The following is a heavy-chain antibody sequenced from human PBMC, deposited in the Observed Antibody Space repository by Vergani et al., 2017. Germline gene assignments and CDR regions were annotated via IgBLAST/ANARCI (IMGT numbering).Heavy chain of an antibody. D-gene: IGHD2-2*01. CDR3: ANSYCSSLSCYAFYGMEV. V-gene: IGHV3-30*02. Sequence: QVQLVESGGGVVQPGGSLRLSCAASGFSFGTYGMHWVRQAPGRGLEWVAFLRYDGSNEYYGDAVKGRFIISRDNSKNMLSLEMHSLRPEDTAVYYCANSYCSSLSCYAFYGMEVWGQGTTVTVSS. CDR2: LRYDGSNE. CDR1: GFSFGTYG. J-gene: IGHJ6*02.